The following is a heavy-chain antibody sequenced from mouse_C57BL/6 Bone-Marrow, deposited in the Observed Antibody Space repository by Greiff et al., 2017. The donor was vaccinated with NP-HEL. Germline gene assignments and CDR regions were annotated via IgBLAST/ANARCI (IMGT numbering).Heavy chain of an antibody. CDR1: RYTFTSYG. J-gene: IGHJ4*01. D-gene: IGHD1-1*01. CDR2: IYPRSGNT. V-gene: IGHV1-81*01. CDR3: ARGGYYDCAMDY. Sequence: QVQLQQSGAELARPGASVKLSCKASRYTFTSYGISWVKQRTGQGLEWIGEIYPRSGNTYYNEKFKGMATLTADKSSSTAYMELRSLTSEDSAVYFCARGGYYDCAMDYWGQGTSVTVSS.